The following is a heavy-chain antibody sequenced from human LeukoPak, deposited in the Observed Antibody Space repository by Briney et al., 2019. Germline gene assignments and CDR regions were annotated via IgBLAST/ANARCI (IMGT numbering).Heavy chain of an antibody. CDR2: ISASGGTT. Sequence: GGSLRLSCSTSGVTFSGYSINWVRRAPGKGLAWLSYISASGGTTYYADSVNGRFTISRDNAKNSLFLEMNSLRAEDTAVYYCAAFEVPAAMQDAFDIWGQGTMVTVSS. J-gene: IGHJ3*02. CDR3: AAFEVPAAMQDAFDI. D-gene: IGHD2-2*01. V-gene: IGHV3-48*01. CDR1: GVTFSGYS.